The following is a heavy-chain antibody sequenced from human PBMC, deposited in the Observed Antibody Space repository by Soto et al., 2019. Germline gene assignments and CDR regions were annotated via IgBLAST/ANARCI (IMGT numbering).Heavy chain of an antibody. CDR1: GGSMSSSSYD. Sequence: TLSLTCTVSGGSMSSSSYDWGGVRQPPGKGLEWIGRSYYSGSTYYNPSLKSRVTISVDTSNNPFSLQLSSVTAADTAVYYCARHPTLPASGYSYGRDYYYYGMDVWGQGTTVTVSS. CDR3: ARHPTLPASGYSYGRDYYYYGMDV. D-gene: IGHD5-18*01. V-gene: IGHV4-39*01. CDR2: SYYSGST. J-gene: IGHJ6*02.